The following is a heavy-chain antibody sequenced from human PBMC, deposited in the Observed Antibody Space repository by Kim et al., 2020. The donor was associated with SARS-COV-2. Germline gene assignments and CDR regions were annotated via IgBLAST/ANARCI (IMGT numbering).Heavy chain of an antibody. Sequence: GGSLRLSCTASGFTFSGYAMHWVRQAPGKGLEWVAVISYDGNKEFYADSMRGRFTISRDNSKNTLYLQMNSLRAEDTAVYYCAKDRIAVAGTEFDYWGQGTVVTVAS. CDR1: GFTFSGYA. V-gene: IGHV3-30*04. J-gene: IGHJ4*02. CDR2: ISYDGNKE. D-gene: IGHD6-19*01. CDR3: AKDRIAVAGTEFDY.